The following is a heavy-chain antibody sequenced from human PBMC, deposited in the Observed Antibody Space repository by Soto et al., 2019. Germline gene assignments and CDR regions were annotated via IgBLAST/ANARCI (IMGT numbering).Heavy chain of an antibody. J-gene: IGHJ4*02. D-gene: IGHD6-19*01. Sequence: GGSLRLSCAASGFTFSNAWMSWVRQAPGKGLEWVGRIKSKTDGGTTDYAAPVKGRFTISRDDSKNTLYLQMNSLKTEDTAVYYCTTDAAGDGSGWFFDYWGQGTLVTVSS. V-gene: IGHV3-15*01. CDR1: GFTFSNAW. CDR2: IKSKTDGGTT. CDR3: TTDAAGDGSGWFFDY.